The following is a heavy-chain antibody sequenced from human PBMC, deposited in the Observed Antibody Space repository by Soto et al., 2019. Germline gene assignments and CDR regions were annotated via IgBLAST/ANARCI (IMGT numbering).Heavy chain of an antibody. J-gene: IGHJ4*02. CDR1: GFTFSNYA. D-gene: IGHD2-2*01. CDR2: ISGSGGST. CDR3: AKEPTYIVPAAMGYFDY. V-gene: IGHV3-23*01. Sequence: SVLPLRLSCAASGFTFSNYAMSWVRQAPGKGLEWVSAISGSGGSTYYADSVKGRFTISRDNSKDTLYLQMNSLRAEDTAVYYCAKEPTYIVPAAMGYFDYWGQGTLVTVSS.